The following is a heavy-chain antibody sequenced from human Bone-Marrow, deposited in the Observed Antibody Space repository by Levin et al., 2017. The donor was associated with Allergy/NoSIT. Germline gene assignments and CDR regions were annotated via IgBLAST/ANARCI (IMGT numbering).Heavy chain of an antibody. Sequence: GESLKISCKASGYSFDYYWIGWVRQMPGKGLEWMAIIHPGDSDTRYGPAFQGQVTIPADKSMKTAYLQWKSLKSSDSAMYYCARHVGSGAAASYFYYMDVWGKGTTVTVSS. J-gene: IGHJ6*03. CDR1: GYSFDYYW. V-gene: IGHV5-51*01. CDR2: IHPGDSDT. CDR3: ARHVGSGAAASYFYYMDV. D-gene: IGHD3-10*01.